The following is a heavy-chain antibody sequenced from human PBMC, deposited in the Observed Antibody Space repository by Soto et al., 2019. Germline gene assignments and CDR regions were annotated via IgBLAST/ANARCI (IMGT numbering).Heavy chain of an antibody. CDR1: GFSLSTSGVG. CDR2: IYWDDDK. D-gene: IGHD3-22*01. CDR3: AHRRTFYYDSSTYYRRYYFDY. Sequence: SGPTLVNPTQTLTLTCTFSGFSLSTSGVGVGWIRQPPGKAQECLALIYWDDDKRYNPSLKSRLTITKDIFKNQVVLSVTNMDLLDTATFYFAHRRTFYYDSSTYYRRYYFDYWGQGAQVTVSS. J-gene: IGHJ4*02. V-gene: IGHV2-5*02.